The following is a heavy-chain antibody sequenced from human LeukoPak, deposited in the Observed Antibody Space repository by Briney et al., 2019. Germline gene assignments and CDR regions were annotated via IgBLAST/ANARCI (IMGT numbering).Heavy chain of an antibody. CDR1: GGSISSGVYY. J-gene: IGHJ6*03. V-gene: IGHV4-61*02. CDR2: TSGTT. Sequence: SQTLSLTCTVSGGSISSGVYYWNWIRQPAGKGLEWIGHTSGTTTNSNPSLKSRVAISLDTSKNHFSLKLSSVTAADTAVYYCARAKKRSGRSRNFYLDVWGKGTTVTVSS. D-gene: IGHD1-26*01. CDR3: ARAKKRSGRSRNFYLDV.